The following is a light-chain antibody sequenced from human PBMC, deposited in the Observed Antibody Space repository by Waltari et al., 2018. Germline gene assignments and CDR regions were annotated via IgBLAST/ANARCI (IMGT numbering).Light chain of an antibody. Sequence: IQLTQSPSSLSASVGDRVTITCRASQGISSYLAWYQQKPGKAPNLLIYGASTLQSGVPSSFSGSGSGTDFTLTISSLQPEDFATYYCQQLNSYPLTFGQGTKLEIK. J-gene: IGKJ2*01. CDR1: QGISSY. CDR2: GAS. V-gene: IGKV1-9*01. CDR3: QQLNSYPLT.